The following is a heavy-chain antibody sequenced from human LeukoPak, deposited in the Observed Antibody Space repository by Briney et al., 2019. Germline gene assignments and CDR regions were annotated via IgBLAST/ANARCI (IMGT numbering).Heavy chain of an antibody. D-gene: IGHD5-18*01. V-gene: IGHV3-23*01. J-gene: IGHJ4*02. Sequence: GGSLRLSCSASGFTFSNSAMSWVCQAPGEGLVWVSAISGSGGNTYYADSVKGRFTISRDNSKNTLYLQMNSLRDEDTAVYYCAKAQTAPFDYWGQGALVTVSS. CDR2: ISGSGGNT. CDR1: GFTFSNSA. CDR3: AKAQTAPFDY.